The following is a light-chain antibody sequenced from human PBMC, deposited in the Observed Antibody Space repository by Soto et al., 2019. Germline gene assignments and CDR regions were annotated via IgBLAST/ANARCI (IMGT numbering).Light chain of an antibody. V-gene: IGKV3-11*01. CDR1: QSLGSY. CDR2: EAS. J-gene: IGKJ2*01. Sequence: EIVLTQSPGTLSLSPGERASLSCRARQSLGSYVAWYQQKPGQPPRLLIYEASYRATDIPPRFSGSGSGSDVFLTISSRELEDSGVYDCQQRSYCPPMYTFGQGTKVEIK. CDR3: QQRSYCPPMYT.